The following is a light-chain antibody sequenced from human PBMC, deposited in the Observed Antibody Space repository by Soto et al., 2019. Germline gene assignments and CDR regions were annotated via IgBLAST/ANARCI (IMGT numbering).Light chain of an antibody. CDR1: QSVSSN. CDR2: GAS. CDR3: QQYNNWPPLT. J-gene: IGKJ4*01. V-gene: IGKV3-15*01. Sequence: EIVMTQSPATLSVSPWERATLSCRASQSVSSNLAWYQQKPGQAPRLLIYGASTRATGIPARFSGSGSGTEFTLTISSLQSEDFAVYYCQQYNNWPPLTFGGGTKVDNK.